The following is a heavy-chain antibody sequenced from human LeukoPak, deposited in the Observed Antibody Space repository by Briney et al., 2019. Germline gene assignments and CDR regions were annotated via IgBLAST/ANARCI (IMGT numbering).Heavy chain of an antibody. Sequence: GASVKVSCKASGGTFSSYAFNWARQAPGQGREWMGGIIPIFDTANYAQKFQDRVTITADESTSTAYMELSSLRSEDTAVYYCTRGIPVTGTFDYWGQGTPVTVSS. D-gene: IGHD6-19*01. CDR1: GGTFSSYA. V-gene: IGHV1-69*13. CDR3: TRGIPVTGTFDY. CDR2: IIPIFDTA. J-gene: IGHJ4*02.